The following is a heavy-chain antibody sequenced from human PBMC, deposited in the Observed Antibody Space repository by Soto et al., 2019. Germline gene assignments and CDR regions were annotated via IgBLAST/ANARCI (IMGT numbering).Heavy chain of an antibody. CDR2: ISGSGGST. V-gene: IGHV3-23*01. CDR3: AKGNSWSPALALVI. CDR1: GFTFRSYA. D-gene: IGHD1-7*01. Sequence: GGSLRLSCAASGFTFRSYAMNWVRQAPGTGLEWVSVISGSGGSTYYADSVKGRFTISRDSSKNTLYLQMNSLRADDTAVYYCAKGNSWSPALALVIWGQGTMVTV. J-gene: IGHJ3*02.